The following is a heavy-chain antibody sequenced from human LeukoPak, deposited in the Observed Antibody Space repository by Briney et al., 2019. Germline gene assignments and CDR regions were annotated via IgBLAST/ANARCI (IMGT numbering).Heavy chain of an antibody. CDR1: GFTFGGYW. V-gene: IGHV3-7*03. CDR3: AKDPPTFYY. Sequence: GGSLRLSCAASGFTFGGYWMSWVRQAPGKGLEWVANIKQDGSEKYYVDSVEGRFTISRDNAKNSLYLQMNSLRAEDTAVYYCAKDPPTFYYWGQGTLVTVSS. CDR2: IKQDGSEK. J-gene: IGHJ4*02. D-gene: IGHD2/OR15-2a*01.